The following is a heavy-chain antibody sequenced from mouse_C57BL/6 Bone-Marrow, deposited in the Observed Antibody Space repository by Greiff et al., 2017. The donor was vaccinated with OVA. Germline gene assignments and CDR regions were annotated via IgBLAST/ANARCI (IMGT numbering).Heavy chain of an antibody. CDR1: GYTFTSYG. CDR3: ARDYYGSSYFDY. J-gene: IGHJ2*01. V-gene: IGHV1-81*01. Sequence: VQLQQSGAELARPGASVKLSCKASGYTFTSYGISWVKQRTGQGLEWIGEIYPRSGNTYYNEKFKGKATLTADKSSSTAYMELRSLTSEDSAVYFCARDYYGSSYFDYWGQGTTLTVSS. CDR2: IYPRSGNT. D-gene: IGHD1-1*01.